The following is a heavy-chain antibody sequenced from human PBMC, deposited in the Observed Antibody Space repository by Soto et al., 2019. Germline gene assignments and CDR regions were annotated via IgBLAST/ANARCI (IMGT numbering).Heavy chain of an antibody. Sequence: EVQLLESGGTLVQVGGSLRLSCVASGFSFSNYAVTWVRQAPGKGLEWVSAISGSGAGIYYADSVKGRFTISRDNSKNTVHLQMNSLRVEDTAVYHCAKRIKSGSNYDGIAMDVWGQGTTVIVS. CDR1: GFSFSNYA. CDR3: AKRIKSGSNYDGIAMDV. CDR2: ISGSGAGI. J-gene: IGHJ6*02. V-gene: IGHV3-23*01. D-gene: IGHD1-26*01.